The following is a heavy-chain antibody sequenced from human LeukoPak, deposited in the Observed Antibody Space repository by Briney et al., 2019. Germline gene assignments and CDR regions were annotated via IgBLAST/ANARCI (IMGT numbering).Heavy chain of an antibody. Sequence: GGSLRLSCAASGFTVSSNYMSWVRQAPGKGLEWVSVIYSGGSTYYADSVKGRFTIFRGNSKNTLYLQMNSLRAEDTAVYYCAREALERPSKYYFDYWGQGTLVTVSS. V-gene: IGHV3-53*01. CDR1: GFTVSSNY. CDR2: IYSGGST. CDR3: AREALERPSKYYFDY. J-gene: IGHJ4*02. D-gene: IGHD1-1*01.